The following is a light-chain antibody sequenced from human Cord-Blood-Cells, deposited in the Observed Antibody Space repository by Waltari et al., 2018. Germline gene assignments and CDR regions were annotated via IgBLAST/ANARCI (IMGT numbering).Light chain of an antibody. Sequence: QSALTQPASVSGSPGPSIPIPRTGTHHYVGGYNLFSWYQQRPGKAPKLTIYEGSKRPSWVSNRCSGSKSGNTASLTISGLQAEDEADYCCCSYAGSWVFGGGTKLTVL. V-gene: IGLV2-23*01. CDR3: CSYAGSWV. CDR1: HHYVGGYNL. J-gene: IGLJ3*02. CDR2: EGS.